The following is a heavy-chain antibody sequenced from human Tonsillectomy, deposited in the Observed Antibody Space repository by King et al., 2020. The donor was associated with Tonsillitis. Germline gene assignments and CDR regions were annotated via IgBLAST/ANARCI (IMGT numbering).Heavy chain of an antibody. J-gene: IGHJ2*01. CDR2: IYYSGST. CDR3: AGGLGGATPSWYFDL. V-gene: IGHV4-59*01. Sequence: VQLQESGPGLVKPSETLSLTCTVSGGSISSYYWSWIRQPPGKGLEWIGYIYYSGSTNYNPSLKSRVTISVDTSKNQFSLKLSSVTAADTAVYYCAGGLGGATPSWYFDLWGRGTLVTVSS. CDR1: GGSISSYY. D-gene: IGHD1-26*01.